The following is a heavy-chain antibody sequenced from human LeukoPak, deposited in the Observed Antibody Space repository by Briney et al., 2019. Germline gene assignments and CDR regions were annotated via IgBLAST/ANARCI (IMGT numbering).Heavy chain of an antibody. Sequence: PSETLSLTCAVYGGSFSGDYWSWIRQPPGKGLEWIGEINHSGSTNYAPSLKSRLTLSVDTSKNQFSLKLSSVTAADTAVYYCARGRLRYSGTKALKYFDYWGQGTLVTVSS. V-gene: IGHV4-34*01. CDR2: INHSGST. CDR1: GGSFSGDY. CDR3: ARGRLRYSGTKALKYFDY. J-gene: IGHJ4*02. D-gene: IGHD1-26*01.